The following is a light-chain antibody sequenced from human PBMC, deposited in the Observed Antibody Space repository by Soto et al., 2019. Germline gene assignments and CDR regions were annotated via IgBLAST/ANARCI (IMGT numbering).Light chain of an antibody. J-gene: IGKJ1*01. CDR1: QSISIF. V-gene: IGKV1-39*01. CDR3: HQTDSIPET. CDR2: AAS. Sequence: DIQMTQSPSSLSASVGDRVTITYRASQSISIFLNWYQQKPGKAPKLLIYAASSLQSGVPSRFSGSGSGTDFTLTISSLQPEDFATYYCHQTDSIPETFGQGTKVEIK.